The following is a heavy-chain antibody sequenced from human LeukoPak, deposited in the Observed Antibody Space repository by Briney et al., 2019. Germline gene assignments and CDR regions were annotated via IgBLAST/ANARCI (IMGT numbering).Heavy chain of an antibody. Sequence: GGSLRLSCAASGFTFSSYGMHWVRQAPGRGLEWVAVISFDASNKYYADSVKGRFTISRDNAKNSLYLQMNSLRAEDTAVYYCARDGSRVDYGDYGSGVVVICDYWGQGTLVTVSS. D-gene: IGHD4-17*01. V-gene: IGHV3-30*03. CDR2: ISFDASNK. CDR1: GFTFSSYG. J-gene: IGHJ4*02. CDR3: ARDGSRVDYGDYGSGVVVICDY.